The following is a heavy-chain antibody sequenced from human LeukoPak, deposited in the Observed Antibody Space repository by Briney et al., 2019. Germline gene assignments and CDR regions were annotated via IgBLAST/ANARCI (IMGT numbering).Heavy chain of an antibody. J-gene: IGHJ5*02. CDR3: ARVISSWWFDP. Sequence: KPSETLSLTCTVSGGSISSYYWIWVRQPAGKGLECIGRIYTSGSTNYNPSLQSRVTMSVDTSKNQFSLNLSSVTAADTAVYYCARVISSWWFDPWGQGTLVTVSS. CDR2: IYTSGST. D-gene: IGHD6-13*01. CDR1: GGSISSYY. V-gene: IGHV4-4*07.